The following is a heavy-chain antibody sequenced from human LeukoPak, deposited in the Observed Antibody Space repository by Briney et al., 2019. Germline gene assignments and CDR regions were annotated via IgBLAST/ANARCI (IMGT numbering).Heavy chain of an antibody. CDR2: IYYSGST. CDR3: ARDKGTSYLSSFDY. Sequence: SETLSLTCTVSGGSISSSSYYWGWIRQPPGKGLEWIGSIYYSGSTYYNPSLKSRVTISVDTSKNQFSLKLSSVTAADTAVYYCARDKGTSYLSSFDYWGQGTLVTVSS. CDR1: GGSISSSSYY. J-gene: IGHJ4*02. D-gene: IGHD6-6*01. V-gene: IGHV4-39*07.